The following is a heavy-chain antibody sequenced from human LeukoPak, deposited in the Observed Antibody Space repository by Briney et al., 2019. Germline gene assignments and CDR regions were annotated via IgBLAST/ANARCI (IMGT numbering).Heavy chain of an antibody. CDR3: AKRDFAMRHTSPILGTLFDY. CDR2: ISANGGST. CDR1: GFTFSSCA. J-gene: IGHJ4*02. D-gene: IGHD3-3*01. Sequence: PGGSLRLSCAASGFTFSSCAMTWVRQAPGKGLEWVSTISANGGSTYYADSVKGRFTISRDNSKNTLYLQMNSLRAEDTAVYYCAKRDFAMRHTSPILGTLFDYWGQGTLVTVSS. V-gene: IGHV3-23*01.